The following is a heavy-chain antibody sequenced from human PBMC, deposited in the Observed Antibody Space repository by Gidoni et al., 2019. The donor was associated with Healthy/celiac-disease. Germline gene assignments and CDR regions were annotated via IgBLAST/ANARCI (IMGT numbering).Heavy chain of an antibody. Sequence: QVQLQQWGAGLLKPSETLSLTCAVYGGSFSGYYWSWIRQPPGKGLEWIGEINHRGSTNYNPSLKSRLTISVDTSKNQFSLKLSSVTAADMAVYYCARGSPHDFYGMDVWGQGTTVTVSS. CDR1: GGSFSGYY. V-gene: IGHV4-34*01. CDR3: ARGSPHDFYGMDV. CDR2: INHRGST. J-gene: IGHJ6*02.